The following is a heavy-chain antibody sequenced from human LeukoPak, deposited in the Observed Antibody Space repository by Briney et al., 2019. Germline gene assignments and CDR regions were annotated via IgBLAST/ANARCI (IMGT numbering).Heavy chain of an antibody. J-gene: IGHJ5*02. Sequence: ASVKVSCKASGYTFTGYYMHWVRQAPGQGLEWMGWINPNSGGTNYAQKFQGWVTMTRDTSISTAYMELSRLRSDDTAVYYCARDQRYCSSTSCSEDWFDPWGQGTLVTVSS. CDR3: ARDQRYCSSTSCSEDWFDP. CDR1: GYTFTGYY. V-gene: IGHV1-2*04. D-gene: IGHD2-2*01. CDR2: INPNSGGT.